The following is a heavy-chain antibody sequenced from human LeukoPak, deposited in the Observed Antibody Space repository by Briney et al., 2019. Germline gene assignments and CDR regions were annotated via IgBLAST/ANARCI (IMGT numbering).Heavy chain of an antibody. J-gene: IGHJ4*02. V-gene: IGHV4-39*01. CDR3: ARHHKYSMVRGTIDY. CDR1: GGSFSGYY. CDR2: IYYSGST. D-gene: IGHD3-10*01. Sequence: SETLSLTCAVYGGSFSGYYWGWIRQPPGKGLEWIGSIYYSGSTYYNPSLKSRVTISVDTSKNQFSLKLSSVTAADTAVYYCARHHKYSMVRGTIDYWGQGTLVTVSS.